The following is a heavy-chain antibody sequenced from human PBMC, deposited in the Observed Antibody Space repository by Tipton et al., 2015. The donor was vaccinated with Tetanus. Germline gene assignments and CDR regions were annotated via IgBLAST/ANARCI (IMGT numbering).Heavy chain of an antibody. V-gene: IGHV4-31*03. CDR3: ARGTGDY. CDR2: IYYTELT. D-gene: IGHD1-14*01. J-gene: IGHJ4*02. CDR1: GAPINRGGYL. Sequence: TLSITCTVSGAPINRGGYLWTWVRQYPGRGLEWIGYIYYTELTSYAPSLESRVKISVDTSKNQFSLKLSSVTAADTAVYYCARGTGDYWGQGTLVTVSS.